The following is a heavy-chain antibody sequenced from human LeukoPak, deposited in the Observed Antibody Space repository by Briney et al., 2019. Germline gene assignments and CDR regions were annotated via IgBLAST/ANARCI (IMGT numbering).Heavy chain of an antibody. CDR2: INHSGST. D-gene: IGHD3-3*01. CDR1: GGSISSYY. J-gene: IGHJ2*01. V-gene: IGHV4-34*01. Sequence: PSETLSLTCTVSGGSISSYYWSWIRQPPGKGLEWIGEINHSGSTNYNPSLKSRVTISVDTSKNQFSLKLSSVTAADTAVYYCARRITIFGVVILNWYFDLWGRGTLVTVSS. CDR3: ARRITIFGVVILNWYFDL.